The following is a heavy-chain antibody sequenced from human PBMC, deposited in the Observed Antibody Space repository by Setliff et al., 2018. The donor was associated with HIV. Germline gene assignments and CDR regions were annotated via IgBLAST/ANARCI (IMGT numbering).Heavy chain of an antibody. CDR3: ARHKVAMSMLVVQDPGPFDN. Sequence: PGESLKISCRAFGNSFANHWIAWVRQMPGKGPEWVGFIYTGDSGTQYNPAFQGRVTISADKSIKTVHLQWTSLQRSDTAMYYCARHKVAMSMLVVQDPGPFDNWGQGTMVTVSS. CDR1: GNSFANHW. V-gene: IGHV5-51*01. D-gene: IGHD2-21*01. J-gene: IGHJ3*02. CDR2: IYTGDSGT.